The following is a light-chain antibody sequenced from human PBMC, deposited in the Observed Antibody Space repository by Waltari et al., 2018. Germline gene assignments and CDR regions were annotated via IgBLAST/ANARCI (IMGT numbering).Light chain of an antibody. J-gene: IGKJ3*01. CDR2: AAS. Sequence: IQLTQSPSSLSASVGDSVTITCRASQDISKYLAWYQEKPGKAPKVLISAASTLQSGVPSRCSGSGSGTDFTLTISSLQPEDFATYYCQQLNSAFGPGTKVDIK. CDR3: QQLNSA. CDR1: QDISKY. V-gene: IGKV1-9*01.